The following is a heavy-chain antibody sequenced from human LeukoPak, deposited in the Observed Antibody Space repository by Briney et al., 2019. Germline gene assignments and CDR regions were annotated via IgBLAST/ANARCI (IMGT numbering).Heavy chain of an antibody. D-gene: IGHD6-25*01. CDR2: INSRGST. CDR1: GGSISSSDYF. J-gene: IGHJ5*02. CDR3: ARYRLGWFDP. V-gene: IGHV4-61*02. Sequence: SETLSLTCTASGGSISSSDYFWSWIRQPAGKGLEWIGRINSRGSTNYNPSLKSRVTLSVDTSKNQFSLKLTSVTVSDTAVYYCARYRLGWFDPWGQGTLVTVSS.